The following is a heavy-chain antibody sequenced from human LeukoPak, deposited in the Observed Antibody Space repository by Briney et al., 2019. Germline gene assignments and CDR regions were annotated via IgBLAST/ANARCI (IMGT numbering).Heavy chain of an antibody. D-gene: IGHD3-9*01. CDR1: GGSISSHY. Sequence: PSETLSLTCTVSGGSISSHYWSWIRQPPGKELEWIGYIYYSGSTNYNPSLKSRDTISVDTSKNQFSLKLSSVTAADTAVYYCARVTYYDILTGYGWFDPWGQGTLVTVSS. CDR2: IYYSGST. CDR3: ARVTYYDILTGYGWFDP. V-gene: IGHV4-59*11. J-gene: IGHJ5*02.